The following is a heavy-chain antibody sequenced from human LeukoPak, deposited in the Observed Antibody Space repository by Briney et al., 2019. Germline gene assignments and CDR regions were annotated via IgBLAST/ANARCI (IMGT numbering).Heavy chain of an antibody. CDR1: GDSIAGYY. J-gene: IGHJ5*02. D-gene: IGHD2-2*02. CDR3: ARGGASSKYLDP. Sequence: SEILSLTCTVSGDSIAGYYWSWVRQPPGKGLEWIAYVHYSGGTKYNPSLKSRVSTSMDTSKSQVSLKMTSVTAADTAVYYCARGGASSKYLDPWGQGILVTVSS. V-gene: IGHV4-59*01. CDR2: VHYSGGT.